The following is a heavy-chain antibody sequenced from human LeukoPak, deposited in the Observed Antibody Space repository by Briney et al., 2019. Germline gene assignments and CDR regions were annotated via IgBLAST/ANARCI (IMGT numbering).Heavy chain of an antibody. Sequence: SETLSLTCAVYGGSFSGHYWSWIRQPPGKGLEWIGEINHSGSTNYNPSLKSRVTISVDTSKNQFSLKLSSVAAADTAVYYCARDNITALNYWGQGTLVTVSS. V-gene: IGHV4-34*01. CDR3: ARDNITALNY. CDR2: INHSGST. CDR1: GGSFSGHY. D-gene: IGHD2/OR15-2a*01. J-gene: IGHJ4*02.